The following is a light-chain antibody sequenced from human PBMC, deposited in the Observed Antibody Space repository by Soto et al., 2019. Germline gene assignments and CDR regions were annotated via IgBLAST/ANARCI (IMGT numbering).Light chain of an antibody. CDR2: DTN. J-gene: IGLJ2*01. Sequence: QYVLTQPPSVSAAPGQKVTISCSGSNSNVGRNDVSWYQHLPGTAPKLLIYDTNKRPSVIPDRFSGSRSGTSATLVVTGLQTGDEADYYCGTWDTSLSAVVFGGGTQLTVL. CDR1: NSNVGRND. V-gene: IGLV1-51*01. CDR3: GTWDTSLSAVV.